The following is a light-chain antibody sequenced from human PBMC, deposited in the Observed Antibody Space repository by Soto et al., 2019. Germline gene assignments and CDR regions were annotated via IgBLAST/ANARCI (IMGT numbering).Light chain of an antibody. CDR1: SSDVGGYNY. CDR3: SSYTTNTITPVL. V-gene: IGLV2-14*03. Sequence: QSALTQPASVSGSPGQSITISCTGTSSDVGGYNYVSWYQQHPGKAPKLMIFDVSNRPSGVSNRFSGSKSGNTASLTISGLQAEDEADYHCSSYTTNTITPVLFGGGTKLTVL. J-gene: IGLJ2*01. CDR2: DVS.